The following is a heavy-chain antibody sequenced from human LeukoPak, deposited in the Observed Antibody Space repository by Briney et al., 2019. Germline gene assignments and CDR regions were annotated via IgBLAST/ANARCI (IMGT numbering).Heavy chain of an antibody. D-gene: IGHD4-17*01. V-gene: IGHV4-59*08. CDR1: GGSISSYY. CDR3: ARAAVTPHYYYGMDV. Sequence: SETLSLTCTVSGGSISSYYWSWIRQPPGKGLEWIGYIYYSGSTNYNPSLKSRVTISVDTSKNQFSLKLSSVTAADTAVYYCARAAVTPHYYYGMDVWGQGTTVTVS. CDR2: IYYSGST. J-gene: IGHJ6*02.